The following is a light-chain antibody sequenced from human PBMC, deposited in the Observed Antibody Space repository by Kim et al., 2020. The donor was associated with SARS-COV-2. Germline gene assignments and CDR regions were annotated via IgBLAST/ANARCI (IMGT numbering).Light chain of an antibody. J-gene: IGKJ4*01. V-gene: IGKV2-28*01. CDR1: QSLLWSNGNNY. CDR3: MQVLRSPLT. CDR2: LGS. Sequence: DIVMTQSPLSLPVTPGEPASISCRSSQSLLWSNGNNYVDWYLQKPGQSPQLLIYLGSNRASGVPDRSSGSGSGTDFTLRISRVEAEDVGVYYCMQVLRSPLTFGGGTKVDIK.